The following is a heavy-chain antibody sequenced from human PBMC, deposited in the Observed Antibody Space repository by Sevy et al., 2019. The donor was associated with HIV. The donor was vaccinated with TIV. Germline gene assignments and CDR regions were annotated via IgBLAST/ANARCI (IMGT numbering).Heavy chain of an antibody. J-gene: IGHJ6*02. Sequence: GESLKIFCKGSGYSFSSYWIGWVRQMPGQGLEWMGIMYPGDSDIIYSPSFQGQVTISADKSLSTAYLQWSSLKASDTAMYYCARHDGALGQVAQMDVWGQGTTVTVSS. CDR3: ARHDGALGQVAQMDV. D-gene: IGHD3-10*01. V-gene: IGHV5-51*01. CDR1: GYSFSSYW. CDR2: MYPGDSDI.